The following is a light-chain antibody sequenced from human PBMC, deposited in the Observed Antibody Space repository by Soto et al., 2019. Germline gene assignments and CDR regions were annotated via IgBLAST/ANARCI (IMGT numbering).Light chain of an antibody. J-gene: IGKJ1*01. V-gene: IGKV3-20*01. CDR3: QQYGSSPRT. Sequence: EIVMTQSPGTLSVFPGESVTLSCRASQSVNGYLDWYQQKPGQAPRLLIYAASSRPTGIPDRFSGSGSGTDFTLTISRLEPADFAVYYCQQYGSSPRTFGQGTRVEIK. CDR2: AAS. CDR1: QSVNGY.